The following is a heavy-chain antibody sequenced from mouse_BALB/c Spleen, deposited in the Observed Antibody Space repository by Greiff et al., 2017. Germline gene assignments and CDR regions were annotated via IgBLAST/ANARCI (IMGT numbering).Heavy chain of an antibody. CDR1: GFTFSNYW. D-gene: IGHD1-1*01. CDR3: TERYIYAMDY. CDR2: IRLKSNNYAT. J-gene: IGHJ4*01. Sequence: EVKVEESGGGLVQPGGSMKLSCVASGFTFSNYWMNWVRQSPEKGLEWVAEIRLKSNNYATHYAESVKGRFTISRDDSKSSVYLQMNNLRAEDTGIYYCTERYIYAMDYWGQGTSVTVSS. V-gene: IGHV6-6*02.